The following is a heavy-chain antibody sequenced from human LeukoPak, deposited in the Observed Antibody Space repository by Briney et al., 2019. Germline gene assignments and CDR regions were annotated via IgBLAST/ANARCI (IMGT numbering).Heavy chain of an antibody. CDR2: ISSSSTYI. Sequence: GGSLRLSCAAPGFTFSSYSMNWVRQAPGKGLEWVSSISSSSTYIYYADSVKGRFTISRDNAKNSLYLQMNSLRDEDTAVYYCARGSPNLFDYWGQGTLVTVSS. J-gene: IGHJ4*02. CDR3: ARGSPNLFDY. D-gene: IGHD1-14*01. V-gene: IGHV3-21*01. CDR1: GFTFSSYS.